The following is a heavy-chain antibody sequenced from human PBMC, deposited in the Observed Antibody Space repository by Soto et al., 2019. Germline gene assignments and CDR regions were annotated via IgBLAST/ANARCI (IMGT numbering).Heavy chain of an antibody. D-gene: IGHD2-15*01. V-gene: IGHV4-59*01. CDR2: IYYTGSI. CDR1: GGSFSSYY. Sequence: SETLSLTCTVSGGSFSSYYWSWIRQPPGKGLEWIGCIYYTGSIIYNPSLKSRVTMSVDMSMKQFSLKLNSVTAADTAVYYCARTTTLENYFDYWGQGTLVTVSS. J-gene: IGHJ4*02. CDR3: ARTTTLENYFDY.